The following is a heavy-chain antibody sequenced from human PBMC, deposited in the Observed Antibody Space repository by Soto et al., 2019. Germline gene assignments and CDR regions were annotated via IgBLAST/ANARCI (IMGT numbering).Heavy chain of an antibody. V-gene: IGHV5-51*01. CDR2: IYPGDSDT. Sequence: GESLKISCKGSGYTFTNYWIGWVRQMPGKGLEWMGIIYPGDSDTKYNPSFQGQATISADKSITTTYLRWTSLKASDTAIYYCAASIFHYGMDVWGQGTTVTVSS. CDR1: GYTFTNYW. J-gene: IGHJ6*02. CDR3: AASIFHYGMDV.